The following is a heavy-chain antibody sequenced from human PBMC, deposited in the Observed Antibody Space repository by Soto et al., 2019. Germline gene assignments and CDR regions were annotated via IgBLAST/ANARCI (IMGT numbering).Heavy chain of an antibody. CDR3: ARGGPAFGVVTSVVY. D-gene: IGHD3-3*01. CDR2: IYYSGST. V-gene: IGHV4-30-4*01. Sequence: TLSLTCTVSGGSISSGDYYWSWIRQPPGKGLEWIGYIYYSGSTYYNPSLKSRVTISVDTSKNQFSLKLSSVTAADTAVYYCARGGPAFGVVTSVVYWGQGTLVTVS. CDR1: GGSISSGDYY. J-gene: IGHJ4*02.